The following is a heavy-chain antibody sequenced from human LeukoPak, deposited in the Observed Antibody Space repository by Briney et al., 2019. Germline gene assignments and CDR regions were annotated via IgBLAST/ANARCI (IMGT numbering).Heavy chain of an antibody. CDR1: GFTFSSYS. Sequence: GGSLRLSCAASGFTFSSYSMNWVRQAPGKGLEWVSSICSTSRCIFYADSVKGRFTISRDNAKSSLYLQMNDLRAEDTAVYYCGKEVERHFDLKYWGQGTLVTVST. CDR2: ICSTSRCI. CDR3: GKEVERHFDLKY. J-gene: IGHJ4*02. V-gene: IGHV3-21*01.